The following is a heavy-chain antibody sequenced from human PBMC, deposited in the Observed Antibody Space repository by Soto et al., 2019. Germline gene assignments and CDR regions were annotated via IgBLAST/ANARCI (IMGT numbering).Heavy chain of an antibody. J-gene: IGHJ4*02. CDR1: GGSISSSSYY. V-gene: IGHV4-39*01. Sequence: QLQLQESGPGLVKPSETLSLTCTVSGGSISSSSYYWGWIRQPPGKGLEWIGSIYYSGSTYYNPSLKLRVTTSVDPSKNQFSLKLSSVTAADTAVYYCASHTEGRVWSCYYVYCGQGTLVTVSS. D-gene: IGHD3-3*01. CDR3: ASHTEGRVWSCYYVY. CDR2: IYYSGST.